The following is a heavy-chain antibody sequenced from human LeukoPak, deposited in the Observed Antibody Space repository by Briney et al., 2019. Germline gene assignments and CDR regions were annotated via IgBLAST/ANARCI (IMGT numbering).Heavy chain of an antibody. D-gene: IGHD2-2*01. V-gene: IGHV3-23*01. J-gene: IGHJ6*03. CDR3: AKMPSTEIYYFYYMDV. CDR2: ISSLGVST. Sequence: GGSLRLSCADSGVTFSSYTMNWVRQATGKGLERVSGISSLGVSTYYADSVKGRFTISRDNSKNTLYLHMDRLGTADTAVYYCAKMPSTEIYYFYYMDVWGKGTTVTVSS. CDR1: GVTFSSYT.